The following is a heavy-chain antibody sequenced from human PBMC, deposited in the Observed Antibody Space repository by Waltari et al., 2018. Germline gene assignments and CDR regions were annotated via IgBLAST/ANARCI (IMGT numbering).Heavy chain of an antibody. Sequence: QVQLVQSGAEVKEPGASVKVSCKASGYTLNGYYMHWVRQAPGQGLEWMGWINPKSGVTNYAQKFQGRVTLTRDTSISTAYMDLSRLRSDDTAVYYCASPQRYSSSSFDYWGQGTLVTVSS. D-gene: IGHD6-6*01. CDR2: INPKSGVT. V-gene: IGHV1-2*02. CDR3: ASPQRYSSSSFDY. J-gene: IGHJ4*02. CDR1: GYTLNGYY.